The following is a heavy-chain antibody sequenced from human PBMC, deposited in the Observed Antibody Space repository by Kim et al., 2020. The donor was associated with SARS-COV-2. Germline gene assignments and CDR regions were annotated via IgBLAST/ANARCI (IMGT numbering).Heavy chain of an antibody. D-gene: IGHD2-21*02. V-gene: IGHV4-31*03. CDR3: ARVKTVVTPQERYFDY. CDR1: GGSISSGGYY. CDR2: IYYSGST. J-gene: IGHJ4*02. Sequence: SETLSLTCTVSGGSISSGGYYWSWIRQHPGKGLEWIGYIYYSGSTYYNPSLKSRVTISVDTSKNQFSLKLSSVTAADTAVYYCARVKTVVTPQERYFDYWGQGTLVTVSS.